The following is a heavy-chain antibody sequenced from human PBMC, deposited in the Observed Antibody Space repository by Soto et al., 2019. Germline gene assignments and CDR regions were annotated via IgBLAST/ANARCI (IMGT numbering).Heavy chain of an antibody. J-gene: IGHJ6*02. CDR1: GYTFTGYY. V-gene: IGHV1-2*04. Sequence: ASVKVSCKASGYTFTGYYMHWVRQAPGQGLEWKGWINPNSGGTNYAKKFQGWVTMTRDTSISTAYMELSRLRSDDTAVYYCSRGEDIVVVVAAYTYGMDVWGQGTTVTVSS. CDR3: SRGEDIVVVVAAYTYGMDV. CDR2: INPNSGGT. D-gene: IGHD2-15*01.